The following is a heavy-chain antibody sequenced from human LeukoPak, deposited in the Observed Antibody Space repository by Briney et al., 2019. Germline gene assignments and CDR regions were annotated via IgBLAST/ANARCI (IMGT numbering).Heavy chain of an antibody. Sequence: GGSLRLSCAASGFTFSSYAMSWVRQAPGKGLEWVSSISTSSSYIYYADSVKGRFIISRDNAKNSLYLQMNSLRAEDTAVYYCARDPPILTGPYYYYMDVWGKGTTVTISS. CDR2: ISTSSSYI. J-gene: IGHJ6*03. D-gene: IGHD3-9*01. V-gene: IGHV3-21*06. CDR3: ARDPPILTGPYYYYMDV. CDR1: GFTFSSYA.